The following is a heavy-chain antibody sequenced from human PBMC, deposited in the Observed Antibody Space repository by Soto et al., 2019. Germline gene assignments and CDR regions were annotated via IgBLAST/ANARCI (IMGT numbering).Heavy chain of an antibody. V-gene: IGHV3-11*01. CDR1: GFTFSDYY. CDR2: ISSSSGTI. J-gene: IGHJ4*02. D-gene: IGHD6-13*01. CDR3: ARRTYRSKTAFDY. Sequence: QVQLVESGGGLVKPGGSLRLSCAASGFTFSDYYMTWIRQAPGSGLEWVSYISSSSGTISYANSVKGRFTISRDNAQNSLYLQMTSLRAEDTAVYYCARRTYRSKTAFDYWGQGTLVTVSS.